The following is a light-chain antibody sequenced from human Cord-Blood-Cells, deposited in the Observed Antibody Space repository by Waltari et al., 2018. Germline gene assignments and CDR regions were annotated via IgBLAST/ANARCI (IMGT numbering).Light chain of an antibody. Sequence: EIVLTQSPATLSLSPGERATLSCRASQSVSRYLAWYQQKPGQAPRLLIYDASNRATGIPARFSGSGSGTDFTLTISSLEPEDCAVYYCQQRSNWPPLTFGGGTKVEIK. CDR1: QSVSRY. CDR2: DAS. CDR3: QQRSNWPPLT. V-gene: IGKV3-11*01. J-gene: IGKJ4*01.